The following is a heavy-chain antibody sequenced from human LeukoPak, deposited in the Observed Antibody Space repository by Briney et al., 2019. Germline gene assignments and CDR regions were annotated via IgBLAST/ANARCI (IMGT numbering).Heavy chain of an antibody. J-gene: IGHJ3*02. Sequence: SETLSLTCTVSGGSISSYYWSWIRQPPGKGLEWIGYIYYGGSTNYNPSLKSRVTISVDTSKNQFSLKLSSVTAADTAVYYCARESAYSSGWYIGGRGAFDIWGQGTMVTVSS. CDR3: ARESAYSSGWYIGGRGAFDI. CDR2: IYYGGST. CDR1: GGSISSYY. D-gene: IGHD6-19*01. V-gene: IGHV4-59*01.